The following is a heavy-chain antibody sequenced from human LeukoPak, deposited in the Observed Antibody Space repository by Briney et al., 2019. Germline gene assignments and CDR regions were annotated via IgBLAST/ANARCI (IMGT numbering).Heavy chain of an antibody. Sequence: SSETLSLTCTVSGASISSGGYYWSWIRQHPGKGLEWIGYIYSSGSTDYNPSLKSRVTISVDTSKNQFSLKLTSVTAADTAVYYCARDGYCSSTTCYNWFDPWGQGTLGTLSS. V-gene: IGHV4-31*03. D-gene: IGHD2-2*03. CDR2: IYSSGST. CDR1: GASISSGGYY. CDR3: ARDGYCSSTTCYNWFDP. J-gene: IGHJ5*02.